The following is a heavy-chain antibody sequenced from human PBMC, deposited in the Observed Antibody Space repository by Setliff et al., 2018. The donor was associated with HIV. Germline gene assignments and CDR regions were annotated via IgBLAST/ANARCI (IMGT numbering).Heavy chain of an antibody. J-gene: IGHJ4*02. D-gene: IGHD6-19*01. CDR2: ISAYNGNT. V-gene: IGHV1-18*01. CDR1: GHTFTSYG. Sequence: GASVKVSCKASGHTFTSYGISWVRQAPGQGLEWMGWISAYNGNTNYAQKLQGRVTMTTDTSTSTAYMELRSLRSDDTAVYYCARAPNRNLHSRGWFDYWGQGTLVTVSS. CDR3: ARAPNRNLHSRGWFDY.